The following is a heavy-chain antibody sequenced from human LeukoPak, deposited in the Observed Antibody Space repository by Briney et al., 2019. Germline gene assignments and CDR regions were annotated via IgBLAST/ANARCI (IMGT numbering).Heavy chain of an antibody. D-gene: IGHD5-12*01. CDR2: ISSSGSTI. Sequence: GGSLRLSCAASGFTFSDYYMSWIRQAPGEGLEWVSYISSSGSTIYYADSVKGRFTISRDNAKNSLYLQMNSLRAEDTAVYYCARCTDSGYDAFDYWGQGTLVTVSS. V-gene: IGHV3-11*01. CDR3: ARCTDSGYDAFDY. CDR1: GFTFSDYY. J-gene: IGHJ4*02.